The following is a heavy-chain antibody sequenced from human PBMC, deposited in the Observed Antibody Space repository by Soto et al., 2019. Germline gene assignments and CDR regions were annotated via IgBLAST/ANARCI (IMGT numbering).Heavy chain of an antibody. CDR3: AKDQSRFLEWLSGISDYFDY. J-gene: IGHJ4*02. V-gene: IGHV3-30*18. D-gene: IGHD3-3*01. CDR1: GFTFSSYG. Sequence: GGSLRLSCAASGFTFSSYGMHWVRQAPGKGLEWVAVISYDGSNKYYADSVKGRFTISRDNSKNTLYLQMNSLRAEDTAVYYCAKDQSRFLEWLSGISDYFDYWGQGTLVTVSS. CDR2: ISYDGSNK.